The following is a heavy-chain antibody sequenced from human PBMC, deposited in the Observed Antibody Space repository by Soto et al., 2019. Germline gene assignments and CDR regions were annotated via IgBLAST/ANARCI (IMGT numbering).Heavy chain of an antibody. V-gene: IGHV1-18*01. CDR1: GYTFTSYG. J-gene: IGHJ5*02. CDR3: ALSSSWSPENWFDP. Sequence: GASVKVSCKASGYTFTSYGISWVRQAPGQGLEWMGWISAYNGNTNYAQKLQGRVTMTTDTSTSTAYMELRSLRSDDTAVYYCALSSSWSPENWFDPWGQGTLVTVSS. D-gene: IGHD6-13*01. CDR2: ISAYNGNT.